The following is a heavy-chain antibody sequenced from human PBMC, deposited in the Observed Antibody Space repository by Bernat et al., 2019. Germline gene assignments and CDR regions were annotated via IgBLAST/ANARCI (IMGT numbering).Heavy chain of an antibody. CDR1: GFTVSSKY. CDR2: IYSDGDT. D-gene: IGHD3-16*01. J-gene: IGHJ4*02. V-gene: IGHV3-53*01. Sequence: EVQLVESGGNLIQPGGSLRLSCAASGFTVSSKYMSWVRQAPGKGLEWVSVIYSDGDTYYADSGKGRFTISRDSFKNTLYLQMNSLGTEDTAVYYCARVSGGYHYYFYYGGQGALVTVSS. CDR3: ARVSGGYHYYFYY.